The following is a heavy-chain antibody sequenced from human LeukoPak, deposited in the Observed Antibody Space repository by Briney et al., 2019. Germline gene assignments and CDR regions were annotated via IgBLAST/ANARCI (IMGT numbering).Heavy chain of an antibody. V-gene: IGHV3-21*04. CDR1: GFTFSSYS. D-gene: IGHD1-26*01. Sequence: GGSLRLSCAASGFTFSSYSMNWVRQAPGKGLEWVSSISSSSSYIYYADSVKGRFTISRDNAKNTLFLQMNSLRAEDTAVYFCARSLVRSYPYFDYWGQGTLVTVSS. CDR3: ARSLVRSYPYFDY. CDR2: ISSSSSYI. J-gene: IGHJ4*02.